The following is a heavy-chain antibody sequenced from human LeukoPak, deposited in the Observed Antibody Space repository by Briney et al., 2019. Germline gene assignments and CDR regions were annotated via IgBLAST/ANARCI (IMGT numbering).Heavy chain of an antibody. V-gene: IGHV3-30*02. Sequence: EGSLRLSCAASGFTFSSYGMHWVRQAPGKGLEWVAFIRYDGSNKYYADSVKGRFTISRDNSKNTLYLQMNSLRAEDTAVYYCARSVAGTLFFYYYYYMDVWGKGTTVTISS. CDR1: GFTFSSYG. CDR3: ARSVAGTLFFYYYYYMDV. CDR2: IRYDGSNK. D-gene: IGHD6-19*01. J-gene: IGHJ6*03.